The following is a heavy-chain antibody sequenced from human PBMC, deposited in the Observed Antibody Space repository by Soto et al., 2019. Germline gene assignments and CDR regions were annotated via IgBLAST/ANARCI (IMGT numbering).Heavy chain of an antibody. J-gene: IGHJ6*03. V-gene: IGHV4-59*01. CDR2: IYYSGST. CDR1: GGSISSYY. CDR3: ARYPTDYGDYFGSPENYYYYYMDV. Sequence: SETLSLTCTVSGGSISSYYWSWIRQPPGKGLEWIGYIYYSGSTNYNPSLKSRVTISVDTSKNHFSLKLSSVTAADTAVYYCARYPTDYGDYFGSPENYYYYYMDVWGKGTTVTVSS. D-gene: IGHD4-17*01.